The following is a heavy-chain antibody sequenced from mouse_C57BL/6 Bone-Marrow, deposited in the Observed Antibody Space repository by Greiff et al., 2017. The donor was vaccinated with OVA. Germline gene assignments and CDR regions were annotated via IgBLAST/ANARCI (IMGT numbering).Heavy chain of an antibody. CDR2: ISSGGSYT. CDR3: ARLSMDY. CDR1: GFTFSSYG. Sequence: EVNLVESGGDLVKPGGSLKLSCAASGFTFSSYGMSWVRQTPDKRLEWVATISSGGSYTYYPDSVKGRFTISRDNAKNTLYLQMSSLKSEDTAMYYCARLSMDYWGQGTSVTVSS. V-gene: IGHV5-6*01. J-gene: IGHJ4*01.